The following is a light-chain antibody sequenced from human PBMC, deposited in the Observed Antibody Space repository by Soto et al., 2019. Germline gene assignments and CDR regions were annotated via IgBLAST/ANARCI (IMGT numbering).Light chain of an antibody. J-gene: IGKJ3*01. Sequence: EIELTQSPGTLSLSPGEGATLSCRASQSVSSSYLAWYQQQPGQAPRLLIYGASSRATGIPDRFSGSGSGTDFTLTISRLEPEDFAVYYCQQYASSRTFGPGT. CDR3: QQYASSRT. CDR1: QSVSSSY. V-gene: IGKV3-20*01. CDR2: GAS.